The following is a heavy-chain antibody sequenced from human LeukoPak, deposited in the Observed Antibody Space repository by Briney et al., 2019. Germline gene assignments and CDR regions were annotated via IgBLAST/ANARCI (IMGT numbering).Heavy chain of an antibody. CDR2: ISGSGNRT. CDR1: GFTFSSYA. Sequence: GGSLRLSCAASGFTFSSYAMSWVRQAPGKGLEWVSSISGSGNRTYYADSVKGRFTISRDNSKNTLFLRMNSLRAEDTAVYYCAKNLYCGGGSCYPSALGMDVWGQGTTVTVSS. J-gene: IGHJ6*02. D-gene: IGHD2-15*01. CDR3: AKNLYCGGGSCYPSALGMDV. V-gene: IGHV3-23*01.